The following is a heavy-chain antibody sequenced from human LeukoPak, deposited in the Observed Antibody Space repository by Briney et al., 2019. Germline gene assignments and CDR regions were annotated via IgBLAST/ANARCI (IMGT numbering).Heavy chain of an antibody. CDR3: AREGATAMVSTFDY. V-gene: IGHV4-4*08. D-gene: IGHD5-18*01. J-gene: IGHJ4*02. Sequence: SETLSLTCTVSGASISSFYWNWIRQSPGKGLEWIGFIHVSGGTSYDPSLKSRVTISVDTSKNQFSLKLSSVTAADTAVYYCAREGATAMVSTFDYWGQGTLVTVSS. CDR2: IHVSGGT. CDR1: GASISSFY.